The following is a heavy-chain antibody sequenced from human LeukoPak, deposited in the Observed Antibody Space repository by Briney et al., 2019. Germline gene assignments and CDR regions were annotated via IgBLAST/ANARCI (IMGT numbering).Heavy chain of an antibody. J-gene: IGHJ4*02. V-gene: IGHV4-59*08. D-gene: IGHD3-9*01. CDR3: ASTHAGRYYSTFDF. Sequence: SETLSLTCTVSGGSISSYYWSWIRQPPGKGLEWIGYIYYSGSTNYNPSLKSRVTISVDTSKNQFSLKLSSVTAADTAVYFCASTHAGRYYSTFDFWGRGVLVTVSS. CDR2: IYYSGST. CDR1: GGSISSYY.